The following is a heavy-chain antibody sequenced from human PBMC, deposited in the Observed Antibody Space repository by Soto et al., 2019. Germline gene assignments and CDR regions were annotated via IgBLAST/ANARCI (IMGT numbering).Heavy chain of an antibody. D-gene: IGHD2-2*01. J-gene: IGHJ4*02. CDR2: MYHRGST. CDR1: GGSISSGGYS. Sequence: QLQLQESGSGLVKPSQTMSLTCAVSGGSISSGGYSWSWIRQPPGYGLEWIGYMYHRGSTYYNPSLKSRLTIPIDTPTTKLSLQLSCVSAADTAVYYCAIVPAYWGEVILVTVSA. V-gene: IGHV4-30-2*01. CDR3: AIVPAY.